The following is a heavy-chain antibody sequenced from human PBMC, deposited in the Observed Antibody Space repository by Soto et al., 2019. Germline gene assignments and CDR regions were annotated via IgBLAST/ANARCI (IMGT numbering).Heavy chain of an antibody. J-gene: IGHJ4*02. CDR2: IYYSGSA. Sequence: SETLSLTCTVSGASISSYYWGWIRQPPGKGLEWIGYIYYSGSATYNPSLMSRVTISVVASKDQFSLGLTSVTAADTAVYYCARAGSGEHFDYRGQRTLVTVSS. CDR1: GASISSYY. D-gene: IGHD3-10*01. V-gene: IGHV4-59*01. CDR3: ARAGSGEHFDY.